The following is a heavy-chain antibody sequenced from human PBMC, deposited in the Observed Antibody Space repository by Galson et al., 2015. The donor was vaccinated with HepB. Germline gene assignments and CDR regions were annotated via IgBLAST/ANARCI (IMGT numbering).Heavy chain of an antibody. Sequence: SLRLSCAASGFTFSSYSMNWVRQAPGKGLEWVSSISSSSSYIYYADSVKGRFTISRDNAKNSLYLQMNSLRAEDTAVYYCASRGSGSYYYYGMDVWGQGTTVTVSS. J-gene: IGHJ6*02. CDR2: ISSSSSYI. V-gene: IGHV3-21*01. CDR3: ASRGSGSYYYYGMDV. D-gene: IGHD3-10*01. CDR1: GFTFSSYS.